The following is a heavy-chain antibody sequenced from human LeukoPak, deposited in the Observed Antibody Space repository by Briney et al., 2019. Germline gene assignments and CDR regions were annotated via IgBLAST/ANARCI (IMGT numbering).Heavy chain of an antibody. V-gene: IGHV1-2*02. J-gene: IGHJ3*02. CDR2: IDPNSGGT. Sequence: ASVKVSCKASGYTFTGYYMHWVRQAPGQGLEWMGWIDPNSGGTNYAQKFQGRVTMTRDTSISTAYMELSRLRSDDTAVYYCARGPQMERYYDFWSGPVYPDAFDIWGQGTMVTVSS. D-gene: IGHD3-3*01. CDR1: GYTFTGYY. CDR3: ARGPQMERYYDFWSGPVYPDAFDI.